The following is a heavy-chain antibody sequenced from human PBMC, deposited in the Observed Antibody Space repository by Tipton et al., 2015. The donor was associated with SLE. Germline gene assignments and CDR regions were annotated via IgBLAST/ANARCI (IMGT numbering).Heavy chain of an antibody. V-gene: IGHV4-31*03. Sequence: TLSLTCTVSGGSISSGGYYWSWIRQHPGKGLEWIGYIYYSGSTNYNPSLKSRVTISVDTSKNQFSLKLSSVTAADTAVYYCARDRGWGSSGMDWGQGTLVTVSS. J-gene: IGHJ4*02. D-gene: IGHD3-22*01. CDR1: GGSISSGGYY. CDR3: ARDRGWGSSGMD. CDR2: IYYSGST.